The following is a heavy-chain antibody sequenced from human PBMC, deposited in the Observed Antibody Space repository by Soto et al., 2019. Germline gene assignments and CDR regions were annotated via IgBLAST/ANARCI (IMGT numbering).Heavy chain of an antibody. CDR2: ISYDGSNK. CDR3: ARDRVAAAGRVNYYYYGMDV. CDR1: GFTFSSYA. J-gene: IGHJ6*02. Sequence: VGSLRLSCASSGFTFSSYAMHCVRHAPGKWLEWVAVISYDGSNKYYADSVKGRFTISRDNSKNTLYLQMNSLRAEDTAVCYCARDRVAAAGRVNYYYYGMDVWGQRTTVTVSS. D-gene: IGHD6-13*01. V-gene: IGHV3-30-3*01.